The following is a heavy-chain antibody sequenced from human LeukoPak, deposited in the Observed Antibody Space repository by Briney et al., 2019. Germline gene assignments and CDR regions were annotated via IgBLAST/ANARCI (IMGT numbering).Heavy chain of an antibody. D-gene: IGHD3-22*01. J-gene: IGHJ4*02. Sequence: LSLTCTVSGGSMSTYYGSWIRHTPGKGLEWVSSISRIAILTNYAQSLKGRFTISRDNAKNSLYLQMGRLRAEDTAVYYCVRDDGSGYYFDYWGQGTLVTVSS. CDR1: GGSMSTYY. V-gene: IGHV3-11*06. CDR2: ISRIAILT. CDR3: VRDDGSGYYFDY.